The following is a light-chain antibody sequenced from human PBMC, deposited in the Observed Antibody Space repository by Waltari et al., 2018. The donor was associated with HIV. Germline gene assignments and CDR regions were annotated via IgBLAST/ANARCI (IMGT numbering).Light chain of an antibody. V-gene: IGLV1-44*01. Sequence: QSVLTQPPSASGTPGQRVTIPCSGSSSNIGSNPVNWYQQLPGTAPKLLMYSNMQRPSGVPDRFSGSKSGTSASLVISGLQSEDEGDYYCAAWDDSLKGVFGGGTKLTVL. CDR2: SNM. J-gene: IGLJ3*02. CDR3: AAWDDSLKGV. CDR1: SSNIGSNP.